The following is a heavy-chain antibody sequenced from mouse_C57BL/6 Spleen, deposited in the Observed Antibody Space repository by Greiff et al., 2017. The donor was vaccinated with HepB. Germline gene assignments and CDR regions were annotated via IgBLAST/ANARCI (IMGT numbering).Heavy chain of an antibody. Sequence: VQLQQPGAELVRPGSSVKLSCKASGYTFTSYWMHWVKQRPIQGLEWIGNIDPSDSETHYNQKFKDKATLTVDKSSSTAYMQLSSLTSEDSAVYYCARGYGYDRAYFDVWGTGTTVTVSS. CDR1: GYTFTSYW. CDR2: IDPSDSET. V-gene: IGHV1-52*01. CDR3: ARGYGYDRAYFDV. J-gene: IGHJ1*03. D-gene: IGHD2-2*01.